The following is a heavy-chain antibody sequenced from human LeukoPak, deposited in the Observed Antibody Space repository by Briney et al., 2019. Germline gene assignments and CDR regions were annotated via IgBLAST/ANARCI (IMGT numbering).Heavy chain of an antibody. D-gene: IGHD6-13*01. CDR3: ARGRRAAAGLYYFDY. CDR2: IYYSGST. Sequence: SETLSLTCTVSGGSISSYYWSWIRQPPGKGLEWIGYIYYSGSTNYNPSLKSRVTISVDTSKNQFSLKLSSVTAADMAVYYCARGRRAAAGLYYFDYWGQGTLVTVSS. CDR1: GGSISSYY. V-gene: IGHV4-59*01. J-gene: IGHJ4*02.